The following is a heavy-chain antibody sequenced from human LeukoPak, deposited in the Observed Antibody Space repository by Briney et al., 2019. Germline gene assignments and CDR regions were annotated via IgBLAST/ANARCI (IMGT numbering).Heavy chain of an antibody. D-gene: IGHD3-3*01. Sequence: SETLSLTCTVSGGSISSSTYYWGWIRQPPGKGLDWIGSVYYSGSTYYNPSLKSRVTMSVDTSKNHFSLKLTSVTAADTAVYYCARHIYDFWSGYFQPRHFDYWSQGTLVTVSS. CDR3: ARHIYDFWSGYFQPRHFDY. J-gene: IGHJ4*02. CDR1: GGSISSSTYY. CDR2: VYYSGST. V-gene: IGHV4-39*01.